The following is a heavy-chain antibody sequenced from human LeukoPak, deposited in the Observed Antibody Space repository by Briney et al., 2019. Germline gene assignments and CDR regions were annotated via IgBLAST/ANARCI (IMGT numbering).Heavy chain of an antibody. Sequence: GGSLRLSCAASGFTFSDYWMSWVRQAPGKGLEWVASIKEDGSEIYYVDSVKGRFTISRDNAKNSLYLQMNNLRAEDTAVYFCARDGVIPVAGTFDYWGQGTLVTVSS. CDR3: ARDGVIPVAGTFDY. D-gene: IGHD6-19*01. CDR2: IKEDGSEI. CDR1: GFTFSDYW. V-gene: IGHV3-7*03. J-gene: IGHJ4*02.